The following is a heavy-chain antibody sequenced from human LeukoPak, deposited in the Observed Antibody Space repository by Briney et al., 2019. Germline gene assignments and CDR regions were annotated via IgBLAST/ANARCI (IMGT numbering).Heavy chain of an antibody. J-gene: IGHJ4*02. Sequence: GGSLRLSCAASGFTFSSYWMSWVRQAPGKGLECASVIYSGGSTYYADSVKGRFTISRDNSKSTLYIQMNSLRAEDTAVYYCARAKPKNMARGLIMRRESRYYFDYWGQGTLVTVSS. CDR3: ARAKPKNMARGLIMRRESRYYFDY. V-gene: IGHV3-53*01. CDR1: GFTFSSYW. CDR2: IYSGGST. D-gene: IGHD3-10*01.